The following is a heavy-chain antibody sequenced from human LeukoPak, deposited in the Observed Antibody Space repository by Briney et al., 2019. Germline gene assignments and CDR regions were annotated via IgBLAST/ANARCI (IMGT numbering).Heavy chain of an antibody. V-gene: IGHV3-74*01. J-gene: IGHJ3*02. Sequence: PGGSLRLSCAASGFTFSSYWMHWVRQAPGKGLAWVSRINSDGSSTSYADSVKGRFTISRDNAKNTLYLQMNSLRTEDTAVYYCAKGVSSSWSNDAFDIWGQGTMVTVSS. D-gene: IGHD6-13*01. CDR3: AKGVSSSWSNDAFDI. CDR1: GFTFSSYW. CDR2: INSDGSST.